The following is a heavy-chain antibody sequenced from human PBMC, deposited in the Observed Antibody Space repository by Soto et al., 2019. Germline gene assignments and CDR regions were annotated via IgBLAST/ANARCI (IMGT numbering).Heavy chain of an antibody. Sequence: PGGSLRLSCAASGFTLSTYAMSWVRQAPGKGLEWISLISGSGGTTYYAGSVKGRFTISRGNSKNTLYLQMRSLRAEDTAVYYCAKEDYYDSSRSLDHWGQGTLVTVSS. D-gene: IGHD3-22*01. CDR1: GFTLSTYA. V-gene: IGHV3-23*01. J-gene: IGHJ4*02. CDR3: AKEDYYDSSRSLDH. CDR2: ISGSGGTT.